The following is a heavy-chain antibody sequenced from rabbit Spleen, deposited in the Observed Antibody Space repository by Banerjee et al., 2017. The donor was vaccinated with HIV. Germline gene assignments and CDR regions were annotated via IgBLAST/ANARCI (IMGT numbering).Heavy chain of an antibody. J-gene: IGHJ6*01. V-gene: IGHV1S40*01. CDR1: GVSFSGNSY. D-gene: IGHD2-1*01. Sequence: QSLEESGGDLVKPGASLTLTCIASGVSFSGNSYMCWVRQAPGKGLEWIVCIDTGSSGFTYFASWAKGRFTISKTSSTTVTLQMTSLTAADTATYFCARDLTNVIGWNLGWWGQGTLVTVS. CDR2: IDTGSSGFT. CDR3: ARDLTNVIGWNLGW.